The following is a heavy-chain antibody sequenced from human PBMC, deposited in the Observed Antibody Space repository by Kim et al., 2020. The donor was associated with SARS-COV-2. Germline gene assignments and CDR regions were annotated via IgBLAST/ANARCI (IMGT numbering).Heavy chain of an antibody. V-gene: IGHV4-34*01. D-gene: IGHD2-2*01. CDR1: GGSFSGYY. Sequence: SETLSLTCAVYGGSFSGYYWSWIRQPPGKGLEWIGEINHSGSTNYNPSLKSRVTISVDTSKNQFSLKLSSVTAADTAVYYCARATGGYCSSTSCYRPPGFMDYWGQGTLVTVSS. CDR3: ARATGGYCSSTSCYRPPGFMDY. CDR2: INHSGST. J-gene: IGHJ4*02.